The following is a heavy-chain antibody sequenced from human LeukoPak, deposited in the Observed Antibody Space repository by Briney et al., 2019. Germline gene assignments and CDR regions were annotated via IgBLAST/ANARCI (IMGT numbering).Heavy chain of an antibody. D-gene: IGHD3-10*01. CDR2: IYYSGST. CDR3: ARTGSYFYYFDY. CDR1: GGSISSSSYY. Sequence: PSGTLSLTCTVSGGSISSSSYYWSWIRQPPGKGLEWIGYIYYSGSTNYNPSLKSRVTISVDTSKNQFSLKLSSVTAADTAVYYCARTGSYFYYFDYWGQGTLVTVSS. J-gene: IGHJ4*02. V-gene: IGHV4-61*01.